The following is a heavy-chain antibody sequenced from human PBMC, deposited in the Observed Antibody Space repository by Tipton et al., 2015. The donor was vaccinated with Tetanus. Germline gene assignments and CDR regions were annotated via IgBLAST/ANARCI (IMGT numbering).Heavy chain of an antibody. CDR2: ISHSGGTK. Sequence: VQLVQSGGGLVRPGGSLRLSCEASGFIFTEFSFNWVRQAPGKGLEWISYISHSGGTKYYADSVKGRFTVSRDNARNSLSLEMNSLRDDDTAVYFCARQVALDFWGQGALVAVSS. J-gene: IGHJ4*02. V-gene: IGHV3-48*02. CDR1: GFIFTEFS. CDR3: ARQVALDF.